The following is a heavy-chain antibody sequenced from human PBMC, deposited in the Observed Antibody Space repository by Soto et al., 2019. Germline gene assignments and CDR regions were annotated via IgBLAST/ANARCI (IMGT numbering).Heavy chain of an antibody. CDR2: IIPIFGTA. Sequence: ASLKVSCKASGCTFSIYAISWVRQAPGQGLEWMGGIIPIFGTANYAQKFQGRVTITADKSTSTAYMELSSLRSEDTAVYYCARERGGTTHYYYYGMDVWGQGTTVTVSS. J-gene: IGHJ6*02. CDR3: ARERGGTTHYYYYGMDV. D-gene: IGHD1-1*01. V-gene: IGHV1-69*06. CDR1: GCTFSIYA.